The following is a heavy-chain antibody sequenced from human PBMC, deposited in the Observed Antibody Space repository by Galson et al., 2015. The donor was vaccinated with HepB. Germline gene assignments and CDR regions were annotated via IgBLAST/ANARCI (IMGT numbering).Heavy chain of an antibody. CDR3: AHRHPYYSLDY. D-gene: IGHD4-11*01. CDR2: IYWDDDK. J-gene: IGHJ4*02. Sequence: LVKPTQTLTLTCTFSGFSLSTSGVGVGWIRQSPGKALEWLALIYWDDDKRYSPSLKSRLTITKDTSKNQVVLTMTNMDPVDTAPYYCAHRHPYYSLDYWGQGTLVTVSS. CDR1: GFSLSTSGVG. V-gene: IGHV2-5*02.